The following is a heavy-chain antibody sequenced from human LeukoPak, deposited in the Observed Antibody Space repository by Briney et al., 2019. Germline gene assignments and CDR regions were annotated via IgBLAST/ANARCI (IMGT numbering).Heavy chain of an antibody. CDR1: GFTFSSYE. CDR2: ISSSGSTI. V-gene: IGHV3-48*03. CDR3: AKGPIPGYSTGWYYY. Sequence: GGSLRLSCAASGFTFSSYEMNWVRQAPGKGLEWVSYISSSGSTIYYADSVKGRFTISRDNSMNTLYLQMNSLRAEDTAVYYCAKGPIPGYSTGWYYYWGQGTLVTVSS. J-gene: IGHJ4*02. D-gene: IGHD6-19*01.